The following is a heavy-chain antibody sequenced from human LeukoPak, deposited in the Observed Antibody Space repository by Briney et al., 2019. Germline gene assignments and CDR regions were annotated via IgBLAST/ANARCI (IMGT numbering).Heavy chain of an antibody. CDR2: ISGSGGST. J-gene: IGHJ4*02. D-gene: IGHD2-2*01. CDR1: GFTFSSYA. Sequence: GGSLRLSCAASGFTFSSYAMSWVRQAPGKGLEWVSAISGSGGSTYYADSVKGRFTISRDNSKNTLYLQMNSLRAEDTAVYYCAKDNLPVPAIEIDDWGQGTLVTVSS. CDR3: AKDNLPVPAIEIDD. V-gene: IGHV3-23*01.